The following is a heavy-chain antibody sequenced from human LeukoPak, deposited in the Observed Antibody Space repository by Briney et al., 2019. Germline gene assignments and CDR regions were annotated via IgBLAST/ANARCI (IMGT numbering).Heavy chain of an antibody. CDR3: AKASYYDSSGSSAEYFQH. Sequence: GGSLRLSCPTSGLTFRRYAMSWVRQAPGKGLEWVSGISGSGGNTYYADSVKGRFTVSRDNSKNTLYLQMNSLRAEDTAVYYCAKASYYDSSGSSAEYFQHWGQGTLVTVSS. CDR1: GLTFRRYA. CDR2: ISGSGGNT. V-gene: IGHV3-23*01. J-gene: IGHJ1*01. D-gene: IGHD3-22*01.